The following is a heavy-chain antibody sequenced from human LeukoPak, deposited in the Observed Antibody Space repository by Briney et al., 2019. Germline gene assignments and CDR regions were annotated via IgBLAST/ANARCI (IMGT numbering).Heavy chain of an antibody. D-gene: IGHD7-27*01. CDR1: GFTFSNYA. CDR2: IYGSDSAT. V-gene: IGHV3-23*01. J-gene: IGHJ4*02. Sequence: PGGSLRLSCAASGFTFSNYAMSWVRQAPGEGLEWVSLIYGSDSATFYADSIKGRFTISRDNSESTLYLQMSSLRAEDTAVYYCAKTGRSHWGLDHWGQGTLVTVSS. CDR3: AKTGRSHWGLDH.